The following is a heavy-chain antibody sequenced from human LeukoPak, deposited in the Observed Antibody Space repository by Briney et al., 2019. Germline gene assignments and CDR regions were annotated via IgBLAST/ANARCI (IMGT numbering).Heavy chain of an antibody. V-gene: IGHV1-3*01. CDR2: INAGNGNT. Sequence: ASVKVSCKASRYTFTSYAMHWVRQAPGQRLEWMAWINAGNGNTKYSQKFQGRVTITRDTSASTAYMELSRRRSEDTAVYYCARDGNPLIGPHYGMDVWGQGTTVTVSS. CDR1: RYTFTSYA. J-gene: IGHJ6*02. CDR3: ARDGNPLIGPHYGMDV. D-gene: IGHD1-14*01.